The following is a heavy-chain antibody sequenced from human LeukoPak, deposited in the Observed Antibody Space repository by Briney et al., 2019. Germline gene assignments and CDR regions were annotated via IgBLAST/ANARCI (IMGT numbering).Heavy chain of an antibody. CDR2: INWNGGST. Sequence: GRSLRLSCAASGSTFDDYGMSWVRQAPGKGLEWVSGINWNGGSTGYADSVKGRFTISRDNAKNSLYLQMNSLRAEDAALYYCARTASGGLLLSYYYFDYWGQGTLVTVSS. CDR3: ARTASGGLLLSYYYFDY. D-gene: IGHD2/OR15-2a*01. V-gene: IGHV3-20*04. CDR1: GSTFDDYG. J-gene: IGHJ4*02.